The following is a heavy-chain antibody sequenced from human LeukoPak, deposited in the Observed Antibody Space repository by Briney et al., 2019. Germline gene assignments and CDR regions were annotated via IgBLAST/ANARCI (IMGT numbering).Heavy chain of an antibody. CDR2: IYSGGST. CDR3: ARDGGRYCSGGSCYSD. Sequence: LPGGSLRLSCAASGFTVSSNYMSWVRQAPGKGLEWVSVIYSGGSTYYADSVKGRFTISRDNSKNTLYLQMNSLRAEDTAVYYCARDGGRYCSGGSCYSDWGQGTLVTVSS. V-gene: IGHV3-53*01. J-gene: IGHJ4*02. D-gene: IGHD2-15*01. CDR1: GFTVSSNY.